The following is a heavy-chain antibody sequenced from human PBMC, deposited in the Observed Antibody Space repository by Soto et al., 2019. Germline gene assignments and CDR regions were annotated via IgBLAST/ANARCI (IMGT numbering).Heavy chain of an antibody. CDR1: GFTFSNNA. V-gene: IGHV3-23*01. J-gene: IGHJ4*02. CDR3: AKDRHVDQLLHLDY. CDR2: ITGSGGST. Sequence: GGSLRLSCAASGFTFSNNAMNWVRQAPGKGLEWVSTITGSGGSTYYADSVKGRFTISRDNSKNTLYLQMNSLRAEDTAVYFCAKDRHVDQLLHLDYWGQGTLVTVSS. D-gene: IGHD2-2*01.